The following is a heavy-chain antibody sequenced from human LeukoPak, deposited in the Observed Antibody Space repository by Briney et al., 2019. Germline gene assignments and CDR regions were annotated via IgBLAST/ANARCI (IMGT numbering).Heavy chain of an antibody. Sequence: GGSLRLSCAASGFTFSSYEMNWVRQAPGKGLEWVSYISSSGSTIYYADSVKGRFTISRDNAKNSLYLQMNSLRAEDTAVYYCARDKLGIAAAGTVPYYNYGMDVWGQGTTVTVSS. CDR3: ARDKLGIAAAGTVPYYNYGMDV. V-gene: IGHV3-48*03. J-gene: IGHJ6*02. CDR1: GFTFSSYE. D-gene: IGHD6-13*01. CDR2: ISSSGSTI.